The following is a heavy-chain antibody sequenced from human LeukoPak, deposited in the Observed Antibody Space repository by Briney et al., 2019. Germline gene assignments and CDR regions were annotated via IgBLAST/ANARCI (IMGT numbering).Heavy chain of an antibody. D-gene: IGHD2-2*01. CDR3: AKAPSPGYCSSTSCYYDY. CDR1: GFTFSNYA. CDR2: ISDNGGST. Sequence: GGSLRLSCAASGFTFSNYAMSWVRQAPGKGLEWVTAISDNGGSTYYADSVKGRFTISRDNSKNTLYLQINSLRGDDTAVYHCAKAPSPGYCSSTSCYYDYWGQGTLVTVSS. J-gene: IGHJ4*02. V-gene: IGHV3-23*01.